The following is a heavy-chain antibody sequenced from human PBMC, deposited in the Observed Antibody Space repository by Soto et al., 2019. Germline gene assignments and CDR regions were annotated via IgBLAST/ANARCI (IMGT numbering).Heavy chain of an antibody. CDR3: ARDGASY. J-gene: IGHJ4*02. Sequence: QVQLVESRGGVIQPGRSLRLSCAASGFTFSTYAMHWLRQAPGKGLEWVAVISYDGTNKYYADSVKGRFTISRDNSKNTLYLQMNSLRAEDTAVFYCARDGASYWGQGTPVIVSS. V-gene: IGHV3-30-3*01. CDR1: GFTFSTYA. CDR2: ISYDGTNK.